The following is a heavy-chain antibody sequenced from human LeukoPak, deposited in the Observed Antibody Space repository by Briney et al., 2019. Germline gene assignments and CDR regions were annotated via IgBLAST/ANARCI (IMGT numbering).Heavy chain of an antibody. CDR2: ISSSSTII. V-gene: IGHV3-48*02. Sequence: GGSLRLSCAASGFTFSHYSMNWVRQAPGKGLEWVSYISSSSTIIYYADSVKGRFTISRDNAKNPLYLQMNSLRDEDTAVYYCARWFTSGRGFFDYWGQGILVTVSS. CDR3: ARWFTSGRGFFDY. D-gene: IGHD6-19*01. J-gene: IGHJ4*02. CDR1: GFTFSHYS.